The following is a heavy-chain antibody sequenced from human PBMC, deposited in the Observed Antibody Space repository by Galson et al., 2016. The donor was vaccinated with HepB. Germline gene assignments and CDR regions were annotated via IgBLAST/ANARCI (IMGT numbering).Heavy chain of an antibody. D-gene: IGHD5-12*01. Sequence: SLRLSCAASGLMFGSYGLHWVRQAPGKGLEWLAIIYYDGSYKYYADSVKGRFTISRDNSKNTADLQMNSLRVEDTGVYYCATDRGGYSGSLNTWGQGTLVTVSS. V-gene: IGHV3-33*01. CDR2: IYYDGSYK. CDR3: ATDRGGYSGSLNT. CDR1: GLMFGSYG. J-gene: IGHJ5*02.